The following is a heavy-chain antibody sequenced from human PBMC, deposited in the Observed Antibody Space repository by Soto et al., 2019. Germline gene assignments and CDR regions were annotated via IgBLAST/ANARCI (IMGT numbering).Heavy chain of an antibody. CDR2: ISYDGSNK. V-gene: IGHV3-30-3*01. CDR3: ALDPRDYGCNIDY. CDR1: GFTFSSYA. J-gene: IGHJ4*02. D-gene: IGHD4-17*01. Sequence: QVQLVESGGGVVQPGRSLRLSCAASGFTFSSYAMQWVRQAPGKGLEWVAVISYDGSNKYYADSVKGRFTISRDNSKNTLYLQMNSLRAEDTAVYYCALDPRDYGCNIDYWGQGTLGTVSS.